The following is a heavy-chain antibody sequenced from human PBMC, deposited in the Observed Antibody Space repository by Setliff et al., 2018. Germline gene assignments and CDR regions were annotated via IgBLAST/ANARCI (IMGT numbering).Heavy chain of an antibody. V-gene: IGHV4-59*05. CDR3: AKVIGGYPPKPSDY. D-gene: IGHD3-10*01. J-gene: IGHJ4*02. Sequence: SETLSLTCTVSGGSFTTYYWSWIRQSPGKGLEWIASIHYSENTYYNPSLKTRVTISVDTSKNQFSLKLSFVTAADTAVYYCAKVIGGYPPKPSDYWGQGTLVTVSS. CDR2: IHYSENT. CDR1: GGSFTTYY.